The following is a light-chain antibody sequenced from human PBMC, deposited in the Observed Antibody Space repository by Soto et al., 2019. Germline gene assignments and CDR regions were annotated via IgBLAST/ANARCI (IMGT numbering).Light chain of an antibody. CDR3: QTWGTGIHV. V-gene: IGLV4-69*01. Sequence: QPVLTQSPSASASLGASVKLTCTLSSGHSTYAIAWHQQQPEKGPRYLMKLYSDGSHNKGDGIPDRFSGSSSGAERYLTISSLQSEDEADYYCQTWGTGIHVFGTGTKVTVL. CDR2: LYSDGSH. CDR1: SGHSTYA. J-gene: IGLJ1*01.